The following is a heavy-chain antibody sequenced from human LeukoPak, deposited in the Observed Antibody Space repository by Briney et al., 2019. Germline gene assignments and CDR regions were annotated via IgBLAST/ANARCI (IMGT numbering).Heavy chain of an antibody. V-gene: IGHV4-61*02. CDR1: GGSISSGNYH. CDR3: ARGPLLGDDYDPPFRY. CDR2: IYTGGST. Sequence: PSQTLSLTCTVSGGSISSGNYHWSWIRQPAGKGLEWIGRIYTGGSTNYNPSFKSRLTISIDKSKNQFSLKLTSVIAADSAVYFSARGPLLGDDYDPPFRYWGQGTLVTVSS. J-gene: IGHJ4*02. D-gene: IGHD4/OR15-4a*01.